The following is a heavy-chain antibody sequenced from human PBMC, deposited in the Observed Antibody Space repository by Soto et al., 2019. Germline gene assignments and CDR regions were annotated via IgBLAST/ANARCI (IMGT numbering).Heavy chain of an antibody. D-gene: IGHD2-15*01. Sequence: QVQLVESGGGVVQPGRSLRLSCAASGFTFSSYAMHWVRQAPGKGLEWVAVISYDGSNKYYADSVKGRFTISRDNSKNTLYLQMNSLRAEDTAVYYCARGCSGGSCYSYWGQGTLVTVSS. CDR2: ISYDGSNK. CDR3: ARGCSGGSCYSY. V-gene: IGHV3-30-3*01. J-gene: IGHJ4*02. CDR1: GFTFSSYA.